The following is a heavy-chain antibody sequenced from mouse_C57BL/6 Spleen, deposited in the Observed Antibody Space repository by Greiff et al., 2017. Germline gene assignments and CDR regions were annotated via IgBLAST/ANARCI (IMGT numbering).Heavy chain of an antibody. Sequence: QVQLQQSGAELVRPGASVKLSCKASGYTFTDYYINWVKQRPGQGLEWIARIYPGSGNTYYNEKFKGKATLTAEKSSSSAYMQLSSLTSEDSAVYVCARSGSNYQLDYAIDYWGQGTSVTVSS. J-gene: IGHJ4*01. D-gene: IGHD2-5*01. V-gene: IGHV1-76*01. CDR1: GYTFTDYY. CDR2: IYPGSGNT. CDR3: ARSGSNYQLDYAIDY.